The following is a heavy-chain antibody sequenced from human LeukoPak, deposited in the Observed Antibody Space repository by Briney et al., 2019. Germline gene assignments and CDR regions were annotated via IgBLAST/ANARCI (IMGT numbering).Heavy chain of an antibody. CDR1: GFTFSSYA. D-gene: IGHD3-22*01. J-gene: IGHJ3*02. Sequence: RGSLRLSCAASGFTFSSYAMSWVRQAPGKGLEWVSAISGSGGSTYYADSVKGRFTISRDNSKNTLYLQMNSLRAEDTAVYYCARVGRGYYDSSGYYYEWGAFDIWGQGTMVTVSS. CDR2: ISGSGGST. CDR3: ARVGRGYYDSSGYYYEWGAFDI. V-gene: IGHV3-23*01.